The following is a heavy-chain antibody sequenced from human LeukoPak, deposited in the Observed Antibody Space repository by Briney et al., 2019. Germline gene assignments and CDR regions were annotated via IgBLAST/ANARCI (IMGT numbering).Heavy chain of an antibody. V-gene: IGHV3-23*01. CDR3: AKGTWIQIWSHFDH. Sequence: PGGSLRLSCAASGFTFSNYAMSWVRQAPGKGLEWVSAISGSGGTTDYADSVKGRFTISRDNSKNTLYLQMNSLRAEDTAIYYCAKGTWIQIWSHFDHWGQGTLVTVSS. J-gene: IGHJ4*02. D-gene: IGHD5-18*01. CDR2: ISGSGGTT. CDR1: GFTFSNYA.